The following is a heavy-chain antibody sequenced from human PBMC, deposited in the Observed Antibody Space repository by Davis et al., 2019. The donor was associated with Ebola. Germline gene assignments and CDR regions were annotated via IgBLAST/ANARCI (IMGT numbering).Heavy chain of an antibody. CDR1: GYTFTSYA. CDR2: INAGNGNT. J-gene: IGHJ6*04. V-gene: IGHV1-3*01. D-gene: IGHD2-8*01. CDR3: ASRPGVRGYYYYGMDV. Sequence: ASVKVSCKASGYTFTSYAIHWVRQAPGQRLEWMGWINAGNGNTKYSQKFQGRVTITRDTSASTAYMELSSLRSEDTAVYYCASRPGVRGYYYYGMDVWGKGTTVTVSS.